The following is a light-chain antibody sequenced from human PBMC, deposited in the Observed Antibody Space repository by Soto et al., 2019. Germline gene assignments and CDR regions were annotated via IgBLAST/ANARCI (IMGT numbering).Light chain of an antibody. CDR3: QPSYSAPYT. CDR2: AAS. V-gene: IGKV1-39*01. J-gene: IGKJ2*01. CDR1: QSIYSS. Sequence: DIRMTQSPSSLSASVGDRVTITCRASQSIYSSLNWYHQKPGKAPKLLIYAASNLQSGVPSRFSGSGSGTDFTLSISSLQPEDCATYYGQPSYSAPYTFCQGTKLEI.